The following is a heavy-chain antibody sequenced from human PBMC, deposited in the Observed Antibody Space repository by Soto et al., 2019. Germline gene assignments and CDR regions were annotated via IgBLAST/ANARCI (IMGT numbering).Heavy chain of an antibody. V-gene: IGHV3-30*18. J-gene: IGHJ4*02. Sequence: PGGSLRLSCAASGFTFSSYGMHWVRQAPGKGLEWVAVISYDGSNKYYADSVKGRFTISRDNSKNTLYLQMNSLRAEDTAVYYCAKAGSNYGHKYYRESDYWGQATLVTVSS. CDR1: GFTFSSYG. CDR3: AKAGSNYGHKYYRESDY. D-gene: IGHD4-4*01. CDR2: ISYDGSNK.